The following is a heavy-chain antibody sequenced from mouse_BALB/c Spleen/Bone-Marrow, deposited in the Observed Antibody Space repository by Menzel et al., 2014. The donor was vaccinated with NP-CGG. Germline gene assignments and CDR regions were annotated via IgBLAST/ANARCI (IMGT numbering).Heavy chain of an antibody. Sequence: VMLVESGLGLVEPSQSLSITCTVSGFSLTSYGVHWVRQPPGKGLEWLGVIWAGGSTNSNSALMSRLSISKDNSKSQFFLKMNSLQTDDTAMYDCSSIITTAWCAYFGHGTLATVS. CDR2: IWAGGST. CDR3: SSIITTAWCAY. D-gene: IGHD2-12*01. CDR1: GFSLTSYG. J-gene: IGHJ3*01. V-gene: IGHV2-9*02.